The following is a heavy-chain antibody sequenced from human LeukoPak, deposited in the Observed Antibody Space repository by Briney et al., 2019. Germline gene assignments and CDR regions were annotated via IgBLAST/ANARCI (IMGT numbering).Heavy chain of an antibody. Sequence: GGSLRLSCAASGFIFSSYNMNWVRQAPGRRPEWVSYISSSGSTIYYADSVKGRFTISRDNAKNSLYLQMNSLRAEDTAVYYCARGYGDYGTRFFDLWGRGTLVTVSS. CDR3: ARGYGDYGTRFFDL. CDR2: ISSSGSTI. V-gene: IGHV3-48*04. D-gene: IGHD4-17*01. CDR1: GFIFSSYN. J-gene: IGHJ2*01.